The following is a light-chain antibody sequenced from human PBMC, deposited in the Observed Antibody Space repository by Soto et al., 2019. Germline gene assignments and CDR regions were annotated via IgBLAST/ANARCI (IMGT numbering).Light chain of an antibody. CDR3: SSYTSSSTLMV. CDR2: DVS. Sequence: QSALTHPASVSGSPGQSITISCTGTSSDVGGYNYVSWYQQHPGKAPKLMIYDVSNWPSGVSNRFSGSKSGNTASLTISGLQAEDEADYYCSSYTSSSTLMVFGGGTKVTVL. J-gene: IGLJ2*01. CDR1: SSDVGGYNY. V-gene: IGLV2-14*01.